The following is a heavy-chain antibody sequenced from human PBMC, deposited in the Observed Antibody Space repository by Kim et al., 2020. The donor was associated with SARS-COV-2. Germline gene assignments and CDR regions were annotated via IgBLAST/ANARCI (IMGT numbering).Heavy chain of an antibody. V-gene: IGHV4-39*01. D-gene: IGHD3-10*01. J-gene: IGHJ5*02. CDR3: ARQVYYYGSGSWDWFDP. CDR2: IYYSGST. CDR1: GGSISSSSYY. Sequence: SETLSLTCTVSGGSISSSSYYWGWIRQPPGKGLEWIGSIYYSGSTYYNPSLKSRVTISVDTSKNQFSLKLSSVTAADTAVYYCARQVYYYGSGSWDWFDPCGQGTLVTVSS.